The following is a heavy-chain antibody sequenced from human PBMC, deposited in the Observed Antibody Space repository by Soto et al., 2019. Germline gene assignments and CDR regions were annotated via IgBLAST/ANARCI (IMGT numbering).Heavy chain of an antibody. D-gene: IGHD1-26*01. CDR3: AKDRGCIDPFVS. V-gene: IGHV3-23*01. J-gene: IGHJ4*02. CDR1: GFAFSGYA. CDR2: ISGSASGT. Sequence: EVQLLESGGGLVQPGGSLRLSCAASGFAFSGYAMSWVRQAPGKGLEWVSSISGSASGTYYADAVKGRFTISRDNSNNTLYLQMNRLRAEDTAVYYYAKDRGCIDPFVSWGKGALVTLSS.